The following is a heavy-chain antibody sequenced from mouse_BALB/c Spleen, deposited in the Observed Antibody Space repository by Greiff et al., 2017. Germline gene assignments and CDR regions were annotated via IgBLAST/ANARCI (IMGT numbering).Heavy chain of an antibody. CDR3: ARHEGRIYYDYALAY. CDR2: FYPGSGSI. J-gene: IGHJ3*01. V-gene: IGHV1-62-2*01. D-gene: IGHD2-4*01. Sequence: QVHVKQSGAELVKPGASVKLSCKASGYTFTEYIIHWVKQRSGQGLEWIGWFYPGSGSIKYNEKFKDKATLTADKSSSTVYMELSRLTSEDSAVYFCARHEGRIYYDYALAYWGQGTLVTVSA. CDR1: GYTFTEYI.